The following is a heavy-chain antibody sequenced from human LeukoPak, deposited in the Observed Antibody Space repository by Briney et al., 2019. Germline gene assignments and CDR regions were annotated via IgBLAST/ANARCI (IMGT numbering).Heavy chain of an antibody. CDR2: IYYSGST. Sequence: SETLSLTCTVSGGSISSGGYYWSWIRQPPGKGLEWIGYIYYSGSTYYNPSLKSRVTISVDTSKNQFSLKLSSVTAADTAVYYCAREGIIAAAGSASDYWGQGTLVTVSS. CDR1: GGSISSGGYY. D-gene: IGHD6-13*01. V-gene: IGHV4-30-4*01. CDR3: AREGIIAAAGSASDY. J-gene: IGHJ4*02.